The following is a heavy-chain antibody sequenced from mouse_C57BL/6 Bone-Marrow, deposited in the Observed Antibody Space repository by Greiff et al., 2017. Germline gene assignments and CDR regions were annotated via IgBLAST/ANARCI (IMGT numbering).Heavy chain of an antibody. V-gene: IGHV3-6*01. CDR3: ARVGPRPLYYNAMDY. Sequence: EVQRVESGPGLVKPSQSLSLTCSVTGYSITSGYYWNWIRQFPGNKLEWMGYISYDGSNNYNPSLKNRISITRDTSKNQFFLKLNSVTTEDTATYYCARVGPRPLYYNAMDYWGQGTSVTVSS. J-gene: IGHJ4*01. D-gene: IGHD6-5*01. CDR2: ISYDGSN. CDR1: GYSITSGYY.